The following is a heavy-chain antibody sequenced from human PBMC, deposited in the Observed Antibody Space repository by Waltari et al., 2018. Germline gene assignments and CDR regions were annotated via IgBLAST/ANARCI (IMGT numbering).Heavy chain of an antibody. Sequence: EVQLVESGGGLVQPGGSLRLSCAASGFTFSSYAMSWVRQAPGKGLEWVSAISGSGGSTYYADAVKGLFTISRDNSKNTLYLQMNSLRAEDTAVYYCAPGGRTYGDSGLDYWGQGTLVTVSS. CDR3: APGGRTYGDSGLDY. J-gene: IGHJ4*02. CDR2: ISGSGGST. D-gene: IGHD4-17*01. CDR1: GFTFSSYA. V-gene: IGHV3-23*04.